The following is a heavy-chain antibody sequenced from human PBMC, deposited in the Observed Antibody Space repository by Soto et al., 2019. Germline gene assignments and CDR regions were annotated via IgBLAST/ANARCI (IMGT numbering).Heavy chain of an antibody. D-gene: IGHD3-22*01. CDR1: GFTFSDYY. CDR2: ISSCVSTI. J-gene: IGHJ4*02. Sequence: QVQLVESGGGLVKPGGSLRLSCADSGFTFSDYYMSWIRQAPGKGLEWVSFISSCVSTIYYADSVKGRFTISRDNAKNSLYLQMNSLRAEDTAVYYCARDLGYFDTSGYFDYWGQGTLVTVSS. V-gene: IGHV3-11*01. CDR3: ARDLGYFDTSGYFDY.